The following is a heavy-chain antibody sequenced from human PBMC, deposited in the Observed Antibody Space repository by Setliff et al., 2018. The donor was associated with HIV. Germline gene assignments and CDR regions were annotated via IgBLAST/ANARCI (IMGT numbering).Heavy chain of an antibody. CDR2: IYWNDDK. J-gene: IGHJ4*02. CDR3: AHRTSYGDYVDY. CDR1: GFSRSTSGVG. D-gene: IGHD4-17*01. V-gene: IGHV2-5*01. Sequence: ESGPTLVNPTQPLTLTCTLSGFSRSTSGVGVGWIRQPPLKALEWLALIYWNDDKRYSPFLQSRLTITKNTSKNQVVLTMSNMDPVDTATYYCAHRTSYGDYVDYWGQGTLVTVSS.